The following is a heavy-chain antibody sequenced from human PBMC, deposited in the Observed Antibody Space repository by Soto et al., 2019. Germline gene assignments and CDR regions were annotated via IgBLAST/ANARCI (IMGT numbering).Heavy chain of an antibody. Sequence: QITLNESGPTVVRPTETLTLTCRFSGFSLTTSGVGVGWIRQSPGKAPEWLALIYWDDDKRYSASLKSRLTTPNDTSKNQVVLTVSDLDPTDTATYYCAHRVLRTVFGLVTTTAIYFDFWRQGTPVAVSS. V-gene: IGHV2-5*02. CDR3: AHRVLRTVFGLVTTTAIYFDF. D-gene: IGHD3-3*01. CDR2: IYWDDDK. J-gene: IGHJ4*02. CDR1: GFSLTTSGVG.